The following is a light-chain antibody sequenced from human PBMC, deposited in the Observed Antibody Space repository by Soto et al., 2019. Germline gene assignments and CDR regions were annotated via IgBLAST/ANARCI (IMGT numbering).Light chain of an antibody. V-gene: IGKV3-15*01. Sequence: EIVMTQSPATLSVSPGERATLSCRASHSVSSDLAWYQQKPGQAPRLLIYGASTRAIGIPARFSGSGSGTEFTLTISGLQSEDFAVYYCQQYNNWPQTFGQGTKVGI. CDR1: HSVSSD. CDR2: GAS. J-gene: IGKJ1*01. CDR3: QQYNNWPQT.